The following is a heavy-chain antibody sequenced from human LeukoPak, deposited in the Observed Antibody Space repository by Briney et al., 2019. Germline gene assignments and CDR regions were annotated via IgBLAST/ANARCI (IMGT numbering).Heavy chain of an antibody. CDR2: MSSGGTYI. Sequence: GGSLRLSCAASGLIFSTYIMTWVRQAPGKGLEWVSSMSSGGTYIYYADSVRGRFTISRDNAKNSLSLLMKSLRAEDTAVYYCARDRPTGASRLFVVQWGQGTLVTVSS. D-gene: IGHD3-3*01. J-gene: IGHJ4*02. CDR3: ARDRPTGASRLFVVQ. V-gene: IGHV3-21*01. CDR1: GLIFSTYI.